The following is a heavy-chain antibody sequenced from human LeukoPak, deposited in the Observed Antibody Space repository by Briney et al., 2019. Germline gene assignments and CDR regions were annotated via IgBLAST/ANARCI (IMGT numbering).Heavy chain of an antibody. Sequence: LETLSLTCTVSGGSISSHYWSWIRQPPGKGLEWIGYIYYSGSTNYNPSLKSRVTISVDTSKNQFSLKLSSVTAADTAVYYCARDSRVTGTTSWGQGTLVTVSS. D-gene: IGHD1-20*01. J-gene: IGHJ4*02. CDR1: GGSISSHY. V-gene: IGHV4-59*11. CDR3: ARDSRVTGTTS. CDR2: IYYSGST.